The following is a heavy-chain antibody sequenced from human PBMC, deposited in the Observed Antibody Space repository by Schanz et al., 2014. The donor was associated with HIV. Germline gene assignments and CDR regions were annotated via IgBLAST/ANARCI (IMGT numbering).Heavy chain of an antibody. D-gene: IGHD3-22*01. Sequence: QVQLQESGPGLVKPSQTLSLTCNVSGGSISSGGYYWSWIRQHPGKGLEWIGYIYYSGSTYYNPSLQSRVTISVDTSKNQFSLKLSSVTAADTAVYYCARVPPSDSSGYYPFDYWGQGTLVTVSS. CDR2: IYYSGST. CDR1: GGSISSGGYY. J-gene: IGHJ4*02. CDR3: ARVPPSDSSGYYPFDY. V-gene: IGHV4-31*03.